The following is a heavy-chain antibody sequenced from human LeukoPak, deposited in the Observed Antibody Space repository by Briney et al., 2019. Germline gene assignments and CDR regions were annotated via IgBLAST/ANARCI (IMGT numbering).Heavy chain of an antibody. Sequence: GSLRLSCAASGFTFSSYGMHWVRQAPGKGLEWVAVISYDGSNKYYADSVKGRFTISRDNSKNTLYLQMNSLRAGDTAVYYCAKEIRWLQSMTYAFDIWGQGTMVTVSS. J-gene: IGHJ3*02. CDR1: GFTFSSYG. CDR3: AKEIRWLQSMTYAFDI. CDR2: ISYDGSNK. V-gene: IGHV3-30*18. D-gene: IGHD5-12*01.